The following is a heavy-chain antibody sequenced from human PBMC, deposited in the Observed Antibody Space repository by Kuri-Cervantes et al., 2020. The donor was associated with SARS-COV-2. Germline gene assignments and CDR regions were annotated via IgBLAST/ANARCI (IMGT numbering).Heavy chain of an antibody. CDR1: GFAFIRYT. V-gene: IGHV3-30*17. D-gene: IGHD4/OR15-4a*01. CDR3: ARGDVGAQSYYFGLDA. J-gene: IGHJ6*02. Sequence: GGSLRLSCSVSGFAFIRYTMHWVRQAPGQGLQWVSVISSEGTIKDYADFVKGRFTLLRDNSRRTLFLTMNRLTTDDTAKYYCARGDVGAQSYYFGLDAWGQGPTVTVSS. CDR2: ISSEGTIK.